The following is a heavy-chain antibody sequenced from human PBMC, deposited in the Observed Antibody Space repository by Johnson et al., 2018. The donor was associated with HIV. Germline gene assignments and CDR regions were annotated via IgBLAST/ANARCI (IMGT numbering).Heavy chain of an antibody. D-gene: IGHD3-9*01. J-gene: IGHJ3*01. CDR3: ARDGRDLVTRGSFDV. CDR1: GFTFDDYA. Sequence: LVESGGGVVQPGRSLRLSCAASGFTFDDYAMHWVRQAPGKGLEWVSGISWNSGSIGYADSVKGRFTISRDNAKNSLYLQMNSLRAEDTAVYYCARDGRDLVTRGSFDVWGQGTVVTVSS. V-gene: IGHV3-9*01. CDR2: ISWNSGSI.